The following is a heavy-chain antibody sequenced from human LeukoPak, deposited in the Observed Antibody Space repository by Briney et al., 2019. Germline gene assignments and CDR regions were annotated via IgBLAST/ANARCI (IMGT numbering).Heavy chain of an antibody. CDR2: IYHSGGT. J-gene: IGHJ3*02. Sequence: SQTLSLTCTVSGGSISSGGYYWSWIRQPPGKGLEWIGYIYHSGGTYYNPSLKSRVTISVDRSKNQFSLKLSSVTAADTAVYYCARGAICSSTSCSEGAFDIWGQGTMVTVSS. CDR3: ARGAICSSTSCSEGAFDI. V-gene: IGHV4-30-2*01. CDR1: GGSISSGGYY. D-gene: IGHD2-2*01.